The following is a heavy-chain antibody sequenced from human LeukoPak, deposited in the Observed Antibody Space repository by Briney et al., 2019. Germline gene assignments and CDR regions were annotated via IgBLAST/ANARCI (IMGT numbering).Heavy chain of an antibody. CDR2: IYYSGST. CDR3: ARQGAYSSSHQGMIDP. Sequence: SETLSLTCTVSGGSISSSSYYWGWIRQPPGKGLEWIGSIYYSGSTYYNPSLKSRVTISVDTSKNQFSLKLSSVTAADTAVYYCARQGAYSSSHQGMIDPWGQGTLVTVSS. CDR1: GGSISSSSYY. D-gene: IGHD6-13*01. V-gene: IGHV4-39*01. J-gene: IGHJ5*02.